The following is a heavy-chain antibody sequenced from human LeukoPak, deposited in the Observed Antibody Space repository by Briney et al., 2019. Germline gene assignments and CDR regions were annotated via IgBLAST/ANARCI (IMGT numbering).Heavy chain of an antibody. J-gene: IGHJ4*02. V-gene: IGHV1-69*05. CDR3: ARTPMYSSGWYCHFDY. Sequence: SVKVSCKASGGTFSSYAISWVRQAPGQGLEWMGRIIPIFGTANYAQKFQGRVTITTDESTSTAYMELSSLRSEDTAVYYCARTPMYSSGWYCHFDYWGQGTLVTVSS. CDR2: IIPIFGTA. CDR1: GGTFSSYA. D-gene: IGHD6-19*01.